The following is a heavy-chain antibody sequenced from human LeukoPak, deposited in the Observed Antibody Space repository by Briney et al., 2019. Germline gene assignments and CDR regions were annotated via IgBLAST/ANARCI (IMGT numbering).Heavy chain of an antibody. CDR2: ISYDGSNK. CDR3: ATHGYSELRYFDWSTNE. D-gene: IGHD3-9*01. V-gene: IGHV3-30*03. CDR1: GFTFSSYG. J-gene: IGHJ4*02. Sequence: PGRSLRLSCAASGFTFSSYGMHWVRQAPGKGLEWVAVISYDGSNKYYADSVKGRFTISRDNSKNTLYLQMNSLRAEDTAVYYCATHGYSELRYFDWSTNEWGQGTLVTVSS.